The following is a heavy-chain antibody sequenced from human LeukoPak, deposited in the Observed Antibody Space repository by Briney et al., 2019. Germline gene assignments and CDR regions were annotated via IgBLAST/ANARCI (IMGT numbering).Heavy chain of an antibody. D-gene: IGHD1-14*01. CDR2: INPNSGGT. CDR3: ARHKNRESHFDY. Sequence: ASVKVSCKASGYTFTSYYMHWVRQAPGQGLEWMGWINPNSGGTNYAQKFQGRVTMTRDTSISTAYLQWSSLKASDTAMYYCARHKNRESHFDYWGQGTLVTVSS. J-gene: IGHJ4*02. V-gene: IGHV1-2*02. CDR1: GYTFTSYY.